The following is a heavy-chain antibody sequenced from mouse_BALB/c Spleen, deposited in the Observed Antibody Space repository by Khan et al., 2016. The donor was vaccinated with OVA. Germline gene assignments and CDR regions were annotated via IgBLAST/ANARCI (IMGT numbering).Heavy chain of an antibody. Sequence: EVELVESGPGLVKPSQSLSLTCPATGYSITSDYAWNWIRQFPGNKLEWMGFISSSGNTNYNPSLKSRASITRDTSKNQFFLHLNSVTTEDTATYYCERVYGGDVDYWGQGTTLTVSS. CDR3: ERVYGGDVDY. D-gene: IGHD1-1*01. CDR1: GYSITSDYA. J-gene: IGHJ2*01. CDR2: ISSSGNT. V-gene: IGHV3-2*02.